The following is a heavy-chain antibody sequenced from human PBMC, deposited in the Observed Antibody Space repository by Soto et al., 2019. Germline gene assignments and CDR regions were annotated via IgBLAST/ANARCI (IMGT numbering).Heavy chain of an antibody. CDR3: AKGPFSSVWFNPDY. J-gene: IGHJ4*02. CDR2: ISGSGGST. D-gene: IGHD3-9*01. V-gene: IGHV3-23*01. Sequence: LRLSCAASGFTFSSYAMSWVRQAPGKGLEWVSAISGSGGSTYYADSVKGRFTISRDNSKNTLYLQMNSLRAEDTAVYYCAKGPFSSVWFNPDYWGQGTLVTVSS. CDR1: GFTFSSYA.